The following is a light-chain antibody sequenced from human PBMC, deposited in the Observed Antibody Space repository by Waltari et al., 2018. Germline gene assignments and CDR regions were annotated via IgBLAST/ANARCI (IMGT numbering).Light chain of an antibody. CDR3: QQSHSTPPWT. V-gene: IGKV1-39*01. Sequence: LTWYQQTPGRAPNLLIYATSSLQSGGPSILSGSGSDTAFPLTISSLQPADLATYYCQQSHSTPPWTFGQGTKLGIQ. CDR2: ATS. J-gene: IGKJ1*01.